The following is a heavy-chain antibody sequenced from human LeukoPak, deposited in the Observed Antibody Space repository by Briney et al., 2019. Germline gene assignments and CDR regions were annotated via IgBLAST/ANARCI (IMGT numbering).Heavy chain of an antibody. CDR3: VKDDSYYYNSGNSNY. D-gene: IGHD3-10*01. Sequence: GESLKISCAASGFSFSDYYMSWIRQAPGKGLEWVSYISSTSSNTNYADSVKGRFTISRDNSKNTLYLQMSSLGPEDTAMYHCVKDDSYYYNSGNSNYWGRGTLVTVS. CDR2: ISSTSSNT. J-gene: IGHJ4*02. V-gene: IGHV3-11*06. CDR1: GFSFSDYY.